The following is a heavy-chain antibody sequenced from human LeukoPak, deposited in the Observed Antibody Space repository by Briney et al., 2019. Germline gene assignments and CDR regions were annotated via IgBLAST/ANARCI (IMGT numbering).Heavy chain of an antibody. CDR3: AKDGYYGSGSYYTPAEYFQH. Sequence: GGSLRLSCAASGFTFSSYVMSWVRQAPGKGLEWVSGISWNSGSIGYADSVKGRFTISRDNAKDSLYLQMNSLRAEDTALYYCAKDGYYGSGSYYTPAEYFQHWGQGTLVTVSS. D-gene: IGHD3-10*01. CDR1: GFTFSSYV. V-gene: IGHV3-9*01. J-gene: IGHJ1*01. CDR2: ISWNSGSI.